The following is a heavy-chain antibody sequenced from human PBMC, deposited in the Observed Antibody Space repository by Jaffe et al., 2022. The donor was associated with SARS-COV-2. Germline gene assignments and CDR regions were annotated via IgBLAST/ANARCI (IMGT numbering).Heavy chain of an antibody. CDR3: AKGYDSSGYNYFDY. Sequence: EVQLVESGGGLVQPGRSLRLSCAASGFTFDDYAMHWVRQAPGKGLEWVSGISWNSGSIGYADSVKGRFTISRDNAKNSLYLQMNSLRAEDTALYYCAKGYDSSGYNYFDYWGQGTLVTVSS. V-gene: IGHV3-9*01. D-gene: IGHD3-22*01. CDR2: ISWNSGSI. CDR1: GFTFDDYA. J-gene: IGHJ4*02.